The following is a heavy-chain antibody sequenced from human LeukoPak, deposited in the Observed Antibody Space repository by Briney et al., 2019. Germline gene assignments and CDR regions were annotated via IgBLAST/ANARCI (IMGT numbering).Heavy chain of an antibody. D-gene: IGHD6-19*01. J-gene: IGHJ4*02. CDR2: IDPSDSYS. Sequence: GESLKISCKSSGYSFTNYWISWVRQMPGKGLEWMGRIDPSDSYSNYSPSFQGHVTISADKSLSTAYLQWSSLKASDTAIYYCARHLGGSAWWGPFDFWGQGTLATVSS. CDR3: ARHLGGSAWWGPFDF. CDR1: GYSFTNYW. V-gene: IGHV5-10-1*01.